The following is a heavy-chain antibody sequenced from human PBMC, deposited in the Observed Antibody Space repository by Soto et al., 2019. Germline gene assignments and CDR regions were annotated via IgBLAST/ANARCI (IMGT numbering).Heavy chain of an antibody. Sequence: GGSLRLSCAASGFTLSSYAMSWVRQAPGKGLEWVSAVSGSGSNTYYADSVKGRFTISRDISENTLFLQMNGLRAEDTATYYCSRSIAVAVAYYYGMDFWGQGTTVTVSS. CDR3: SRSIAVAVAYYYGMDF. J-gene: IGHJ6*02. CDR2: VSGSGSNT. CDR1: GFTLSSYA. D-gene: IGHD6-13*01. V-gene: IGHV3-23*01.